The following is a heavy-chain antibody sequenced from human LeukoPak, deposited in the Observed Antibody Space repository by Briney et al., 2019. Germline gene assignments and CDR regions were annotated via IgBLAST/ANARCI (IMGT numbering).Heavy chain of an antibody. CDR3: ARHASQWEGLGAFDF. CDR1: GGSISSYY. V-gene: IGHV4-59*08. CDR2: IYYSGST. Sequence: SETLSLTCTVSGGSISSYYWSWIRQPSGKGLEWIGYIYYSGSTNYNPSLKSRLTISVDTSKNQFSLKLSSVTAADTAVYHCARHASQWEGLGAFDFWGQGTMVTVSS. J-gene: IGHJ3*01. D-gene: IGHD1-26*01.